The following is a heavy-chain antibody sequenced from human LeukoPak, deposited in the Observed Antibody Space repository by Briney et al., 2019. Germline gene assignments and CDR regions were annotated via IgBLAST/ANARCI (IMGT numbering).Heavy chain of an antibody. Sequence: GGSLRLLHAAWGLPHSSYSMKWATHARGRALVEVSSVSSRSSYIYYTDSVKSLFTTYRDNAKNSLYLQMNSLRAEDTPVYYCARGPQRSGSYDDYSGHRTLWTASS. J-gene: IGHJ4*01. CDR3: ARGPQRSGSYDDY. CDR2: VSSRSSYI. V-gene: IGHV3-21*01. D-gene: IGHD1-26*01. CDR1: GLPHSSYS.